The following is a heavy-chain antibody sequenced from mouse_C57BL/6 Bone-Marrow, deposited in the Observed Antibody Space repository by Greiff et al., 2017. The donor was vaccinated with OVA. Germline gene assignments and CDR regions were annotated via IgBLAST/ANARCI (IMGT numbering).Heavy chain of an antibody. J-gene: IGHJ2*01. CDR1: GYSFTGYY. CDR3: ARNGYSFDY. D-gene: IGHD2-2*01. Sequence: EVQLQQSGPELVKPGASVKISCKASGYSFTGYYMNWVKQSPEKSLEWIGEINPSTGGTTYNQKFKAQATLTVDKSSSTAYMQLKSLTSEDAAVYYCARNGYSFDYWGQGTTLTVSS. V-gene: IGHV1-42*01. CDR2: INPSTGGT.